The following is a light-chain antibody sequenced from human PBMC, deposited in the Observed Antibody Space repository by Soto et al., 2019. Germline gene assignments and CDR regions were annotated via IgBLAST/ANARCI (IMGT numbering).Light chain of an antibody. Sequence: DIQMTQSPPTLSASVGDRVTITCRASQSIRHYLAWYQQMPGKAPKLLIYGASSLPTGVPSRFSGSGSGTEFTLTISNLQPDDFATYFYQHHNSSSLTFGQGTKVEIK. CDR1: QSIRHY. CDR3: QHHNSSSLT. J-gene: IGKJ1*01. CDR2: GAS. V-gene: IGKV1-5*01.